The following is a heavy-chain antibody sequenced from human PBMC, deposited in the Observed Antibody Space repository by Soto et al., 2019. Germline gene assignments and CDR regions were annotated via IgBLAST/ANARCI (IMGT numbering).Heavy chain of an antibody. CDR3: VKEATVKTAHHFDS. J-gene: IGHJ4*02. V-gene: IGHV3-30*18. CDR2: VSFDGRVQ. D-gene: IGHD4-4*01. Sequence: QVYLLESGGGVVQPGRSLRLSCAASGFSFSNYGMQWFRQAPGKGLEWVAVVSFDGRVQYYADSVKGRFTISRDNSENTVTLQMNSLRPEDTGTYYCVKEATVKTAHHFDSWGQGTLVTVSA. CDR1: GFSFSNYG.